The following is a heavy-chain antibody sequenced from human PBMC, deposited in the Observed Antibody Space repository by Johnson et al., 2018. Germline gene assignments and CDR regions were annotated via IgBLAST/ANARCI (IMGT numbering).Heavy chain of an antibody. V-gene: IGHV3-23*04. Sequence: VQLGQAGGGLVQPGGSLRLSCAASGFTFSSYAMSWVRQAPGKGLEWVSAISGSGGGTYSADSVKGRFTIPRDNSKNTLYLQMNSLRAEDPAVYYCAKGAYYDILTGYYYYGMDVWGQGTTVTVSS. CDR3: AKGAYYDILTGYYYYGMDV. CDR1: GFTFSSYA. D-gene: IGHD3-9*01. J-gene: IGHJ6*02. CDR2: ISGSGGGT.